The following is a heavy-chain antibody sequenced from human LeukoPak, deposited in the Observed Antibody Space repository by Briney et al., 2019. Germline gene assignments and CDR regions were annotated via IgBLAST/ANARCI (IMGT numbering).Heavy chain of an antibody. CDR2: INSDGSIT. Sequence: GGSLRLSCAASGFTFTTYWMHWVRQAPGKGLVWVSHINSDGSITSYADSVKGRFTISRDNAKNTLYLQMNSLRAEDTAVYYCARDAVDTANAVWGQGTTVTVS. CDR1: GFTFTTYW. V-gene: IGHV3-74*01. J-gene: IGHJ6*02. D-gene: IGHD5-18*01. CDR3: ARDAVDTANAV.